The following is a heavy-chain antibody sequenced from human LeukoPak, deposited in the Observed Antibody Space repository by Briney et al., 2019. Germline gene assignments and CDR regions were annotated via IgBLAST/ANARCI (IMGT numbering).Heavy chain of an antibody. J-gene: IGHJ5*02. CDR1: GFTFSSYS. D-gene: IGHD2-15*01. CDR3: ARDLEVAATPSWFDP. CDR2: ISSSSSTI. V-gene: IGHV3-48*01. Sequence: PGGSLRLSCAASGFTFSSYSMNWVRQAPGKGLEWVSYISSSSSTIYYADSVKGRFTISRDNAKNSLYLQMNSLRAEDTAVYYCARDLEVAATPSWFDPWGQGTLVTVSS.